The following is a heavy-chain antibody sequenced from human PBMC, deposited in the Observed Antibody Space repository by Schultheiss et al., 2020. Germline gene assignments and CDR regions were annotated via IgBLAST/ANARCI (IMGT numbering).Heavy chain of an antibody. V-gene: IGHV4-59*12. Sequence: SETLSLTCTVSGGSISRYYWSWIRQPPGKGLEWIGYIYYSGSTYYNPSLKSRVTISVDTSKNQVSLRVRSVTAADTAMYYCARGYYYDTTGYYYFDSWGQGTLVTVSS. CDR3: ARGYYYDTTGYYYFDS. CDR2: IYYSGST. J-gene: IGHJ4*02. CDR1: GGSISRYY. D-gene: IGHD3-16*01.